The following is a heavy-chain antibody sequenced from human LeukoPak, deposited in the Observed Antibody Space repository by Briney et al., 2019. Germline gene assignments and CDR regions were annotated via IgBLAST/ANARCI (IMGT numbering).Heavy chain of an antibody. CDR3: ARGGGAIPYYYYYGMDV. CDR1: GGSISSSSYY. V-gene: IGHV4-39*07. D-gene: IGHD2-21*01. Sequence: SETLSLTCTVSGGSISSSSYYWGWIRQPPGKGLEWIGSIYYSGSTYYNPSLKSRVTISVDTSKNQFSLKLSSVTAADTAVYYCARGGGAIPYYYYYGMDVWGQGTTVTVSS. J-gene: IGHJ6*02. CDR2: IYYSGST.